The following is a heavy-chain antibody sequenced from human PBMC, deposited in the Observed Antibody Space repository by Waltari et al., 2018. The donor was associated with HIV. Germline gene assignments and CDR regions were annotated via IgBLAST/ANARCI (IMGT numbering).Heavy chain of an antibody. Sequence: QGQLVQSGAEAKQSRAPVRISCKAYGYPCTNSDTNWLRQATGQGLEWMGWMNPSTGNAGYAHNFQGRVTMTRDIPINTAYMELSGLTSHDTAVYYCSTSRPGAMFGDAWGQGTLVTVSS. CDR3: STSRPGAMFGDA. CDR1: GYPCTNSD. V-gene: IGHV1-8*01. CDR2: MNPSTGNA. J-gene: IGHJ5*02. D-gene: IGHD3-3*01.